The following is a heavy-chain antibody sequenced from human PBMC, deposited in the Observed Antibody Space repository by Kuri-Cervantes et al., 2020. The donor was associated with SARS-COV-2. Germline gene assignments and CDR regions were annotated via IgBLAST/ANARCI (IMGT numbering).Heavy chain of an antibody. J-gene: IGHJ6*02. D-gene: IGHD2-2*01. CDR1: GFTFSSYW. V-gene: IGHV3-7*05. CDR2: IKQDGSEK. Sequence: GESLKISCAASGFTFSSYWMSWVRQAPGKGLEWVANIKQDGSEKYYVDSVKGRFTISRDNAENSLYLQMNSLRAEDTAVYYCARAPIYCSSTSCYGAYGMDVWGQGTTVTVSS. CDR3: ARAPIYCSSTSCYGAYGMDV.